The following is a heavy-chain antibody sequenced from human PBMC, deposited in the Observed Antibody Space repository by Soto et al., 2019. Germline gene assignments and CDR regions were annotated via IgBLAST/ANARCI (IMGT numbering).Heavy chain of an antibody. V-gene: IGHV4-34*01. Sequence: SETVSQTFAVYGRSFRGYCWSWILQPQGKGLEWIGDVNHGGSTYYNPSLKSRVTISVETSKSQFSLKLSSVTAADTAVYYCAGGDYYHSSGYYFYYYTMDVWGQGTTVTVSS. CDR2: VNHGGST. D-gene: IGHD3-22*01. J-gene: IGHJ6*02. CDR1: GRSFRGYC. CDR3: AGGDYYHSSGYYFYYYTMDV.